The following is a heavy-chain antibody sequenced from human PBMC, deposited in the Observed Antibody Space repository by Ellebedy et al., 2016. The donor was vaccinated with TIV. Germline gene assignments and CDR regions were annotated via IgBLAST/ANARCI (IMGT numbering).Heavy chain of an antibody. CDR3: TRGMSGTSKALDI. V-gene: IGHV1-3*01. J-gene: IGHJ3*02. CDR1: GYTFIYSA. CDR2: INAGNGNT. Sequence: AASVKVSCKASGYTFIYSAIHWVRQAPGQSLEWMGWINAGNGNTKYSQKLRGRVTITRDTSASTVNMELTRLTVEDTAVYFCTRGMSGTSKALDIWGQGTVVTVSS. D-gene: IGHD1-26*01.